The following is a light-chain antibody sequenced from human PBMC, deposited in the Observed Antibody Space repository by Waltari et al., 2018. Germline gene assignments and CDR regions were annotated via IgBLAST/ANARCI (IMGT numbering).Light chain of an antibody. CDR2: EVS. CDR1: SSDVGGYNY. CDR3: CSYAGRYTNYV. Sequence: QSALTQPPSASGSPGQSVTISCTGTSSDVGGYNYVPWYPQHPGKAPKFMIYEVSKRPSGVPDRFSGSKSDNKASLTISGLQADDEADYYCCSYAGRYTNYVFGSGTKVTVL. J-gene: IGLJ1*01. V-gene: IGLV2-8*01.